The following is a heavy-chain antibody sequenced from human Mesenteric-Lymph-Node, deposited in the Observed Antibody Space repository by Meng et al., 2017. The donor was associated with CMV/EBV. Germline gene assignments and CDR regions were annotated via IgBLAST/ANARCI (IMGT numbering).Heavy chain of an antibody. J-gene: IGHJ4*02. D-gene: IGHD2-15*01. CDR1: GFTFSNYE. V-gene: IGHV3-48*03. CDR2: ISTSGHSI. Sequence: GEFLKISCAASGFTFSNYEMNWVRQPPGKGLEWLSYISTSGHSIYYADSVKGRITISRDNAKNSLYLQINSLRAEDTAVYYCARDPVVYCRVDDCPKGDWGQGTLVTVSS. CDR3: ARDPVVYCRVDDCPKGD.